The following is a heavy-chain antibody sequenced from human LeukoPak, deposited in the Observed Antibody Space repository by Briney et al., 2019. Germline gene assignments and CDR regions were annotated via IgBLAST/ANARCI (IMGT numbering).Heavy chain of an antibody. J-gene: IGHJ6*02. V-gene: IGHV4-59*01. Sequence: SSETLSLTCTVSGGSISSYYWSWIRQPPGKGLEWIGYIYYSGSTNYNPSLKSRVTISVDTSKNQFSLKLSSVTAADTAVYYCARGGVIRRWRYYYYGMDVGGQGTTVTVSS. D-gene: IGHD3-10*01. CDR3: ARGGVIRRWRYYYYGMDV. CDR1: GGSISSYY. CDR2: IYYSGST.